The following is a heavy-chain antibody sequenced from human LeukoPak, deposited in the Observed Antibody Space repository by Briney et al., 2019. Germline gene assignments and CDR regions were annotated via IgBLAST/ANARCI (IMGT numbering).Heavy chain of an antibody. D-gene: IGHD2-2*02. J-gene: IGHJ4*02. CDR1: GFTFSSYG. CDR3: AKDRRIYCSSTSCYTGDY. Sequence: GGSLRLSCAASGFTFSSYGMHWVRQAPGKGLEWVAFMRYDGSNKYYADSVKGRFTISRDNSKNTLYLQMNSLRAEDTAVYYCAKDRRIYCSSTSCYTGDYWGQGTLVTVSS. V-gene: IGHV3-30*02. CDR2: MRYDGSNK.